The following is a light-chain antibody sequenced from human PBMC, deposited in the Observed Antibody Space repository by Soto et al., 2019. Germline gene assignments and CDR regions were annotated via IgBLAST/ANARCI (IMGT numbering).Light chain of an antibody. J-gene: IGKJ4*01. CDR2: DAS. Sequence: DIQMTQSPSTLSASVGDNITITCRASQSLSSYLAWYQQKPGRAPKLLIFDASSLERGVPSRFSGSGSGTEFTLTISSLQSEDYAVYYCQQYNTLPRTFGGGTKVDIK. CDR3: QQYNTLPRT. CDR1: QSLSSY. V-gene: IGKV1-5*01.